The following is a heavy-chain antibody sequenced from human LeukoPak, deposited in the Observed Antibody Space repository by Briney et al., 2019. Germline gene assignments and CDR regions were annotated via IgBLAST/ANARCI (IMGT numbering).Heavy chain of an antibody. J-gene: IGHJ4*02. Sequence: AGGSLRLSCAASGFTFSSYAMSWVRQAPGKGLEWVSAISGSGGSTYYADSVKGRFTISRDNSKNTLYLQMNSLRAEDTAVYYCARSRIAARSADYWGQGTLVTVSS. CDR3: ARSRIAARSADY. V-gene: IGHV3-23*01. D-gene: IGHD6-13*01. CDR1: GFTFSSYA. CDR2: ISGSGGST.